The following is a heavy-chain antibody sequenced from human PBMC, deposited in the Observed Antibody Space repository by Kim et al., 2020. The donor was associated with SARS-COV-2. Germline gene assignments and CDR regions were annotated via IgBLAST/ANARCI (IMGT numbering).Heavy chain of an antibody. CDR1: GFTFSSYA. J-gene: IGHJ1*01. CDR2: DKGDDSKE. V-gene: IGHV3-7*03. Sequence: GGSLRLSCAASGFTFSSYAMSWVRQAPGKGLEWVARDKGDDSKEHYVDSVKGRFTISIDTSRNKFNFQLNIMRTDATAVDSCVYPGPSTAWG. D-gene: IGHD2-2*01. CDR3: VYPGPSTA.